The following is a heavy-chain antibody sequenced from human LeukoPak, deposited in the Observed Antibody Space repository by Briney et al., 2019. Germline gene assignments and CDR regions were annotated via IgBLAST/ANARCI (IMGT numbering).Heavy chain of an antibody. V-gene: IGHV1-8*03. CDR1: GYTFTSYD. D-gene: IGHD6-6*01. J-gene: IGHJ4*02. CDR2: MNPNSGNT. CDR3: ARGSIAARRAFDY. Sequence: ASVKVSCKASGYTFTSYDINWVRQATGQGLEWMGWMNPNSGNTGYAQKFQGRVTITRNTSISTAYVELSSLRSEDTAVYYCARGSIAARRAFDYWGQGTLVTVSS.